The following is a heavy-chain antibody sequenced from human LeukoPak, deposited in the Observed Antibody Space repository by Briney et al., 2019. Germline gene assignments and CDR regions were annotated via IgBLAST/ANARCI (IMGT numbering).Heavy chain of an antibody. D-gene: IGHD3-22*01. CDR2: INPNSGGT. V-gene: IGHV1-2*02. J-gene: IGHJ5*02. CDR3: ARDRYYYDGSGPFDP. CDR1: GYTFTGYY. Sequence: ASVKVSCKASGYTFTGYYMHWVRQAPGQGLEWMGWINPNSGGTNYAQKFQGRVTMTRDTSISTAYMELSRLRSDDTAVYYCARDRYYYDGSGPFDPWGQGTLVTVSS.